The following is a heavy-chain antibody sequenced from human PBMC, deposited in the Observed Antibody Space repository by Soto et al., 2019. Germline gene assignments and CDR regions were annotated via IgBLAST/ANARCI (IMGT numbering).Heavy chain of an antibody. CDR2: IIPIFGTA. V-gene: IGHV1-69*06. CDR1: GGTFSSYA. J-gene: IGHJ4*02. Sequence: QVQLVQSGAEVKKPGSSVKVSCKASGGTFSSYAISWVRQAPGQGLEWMGGIIPIFGTANYAQKFQGRVTIYADKSTSTAYKGLGSLRSEDTGGYYCARDPPKYSNYVDVDDYWGQGTLVTVSS. CDR3: ARDPPKYSNYVDVDDY. D-gene: IGHD4-4*01.